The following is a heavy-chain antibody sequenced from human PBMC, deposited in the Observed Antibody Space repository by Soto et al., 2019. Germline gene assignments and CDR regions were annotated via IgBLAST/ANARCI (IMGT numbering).Heavy chain of an antibody. D-gene: IGHD3-3*01. Sequence: GGSLRLSCEGSGFPFSSYAIHWVRQTPGKGLEWVAVISYDGSITYYSDSVKGRFTISRDTPTNTVYLQLNGLRGDDTAVYYCARPPRDLWSGYSTYFDYWGQGTLVTISS. V-gene: IGHV3-30-3*01. CDR2: ISYDGSIT. CDR3: ARPPRDLWSGYSTYFDY. J-gene: IGHJ4*02. CDR1: GFPFSSYA.